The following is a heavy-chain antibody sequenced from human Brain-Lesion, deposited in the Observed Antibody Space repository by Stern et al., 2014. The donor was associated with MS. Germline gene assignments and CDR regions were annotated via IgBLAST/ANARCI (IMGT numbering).Heavy chain of an antibody. V-gene: IGHV3-30*01. D-gene: IGHD4-17*01. CDR3: ARGGAVTTSDYYLDY. Sequence: QEQLVESGGGVVQPGRSLRLSCAASGFTFSYHAMHWVRQAPGKGLEWVALISYDRSDKNDADSVKGRVTISRDNSRNTLYLQMNSLRVDDTAVYYCARGGAVTTSDYYLDYWGQGILVTVSS. J-gene: IGHJ4*02. CDR1: GFTFSYHA. CDR2: ISYDRSDK.